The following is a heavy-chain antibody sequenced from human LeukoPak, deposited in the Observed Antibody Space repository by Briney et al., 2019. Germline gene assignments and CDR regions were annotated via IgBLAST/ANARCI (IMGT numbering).Heavy chain of an antibody. D-gene: IGHD3-10*01. CDR2: TYYSGST. V-gene: IGHV4-30-4*01. CDR1: GGSISSGDYY. Sequence: SQTLSLTCTVSGGSISSGDYYWSWIRQPPGKGLKWIGYTYYSGSTYYNPSLKSRVTISVDTSKNQFSLKLSSVTAADTAVYYCARVVPDYYGSGIYYNVYFDYWGQGTLVTVSS. J-gene: IGHJ4*02. CDR3: ARVVPDYYGSGIYYNVYFDY.